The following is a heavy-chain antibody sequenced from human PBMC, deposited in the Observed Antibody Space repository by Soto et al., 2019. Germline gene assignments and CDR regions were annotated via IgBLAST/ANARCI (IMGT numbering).Heavy chain of an antibody. Sequence: QVQLEQSGAEVKKPGASVKVSCKASGYTFNKYAMHWVRQAPGQGLEWMGWIHAGNGNTEYSQNFQGRVTITRDTSASTGYLELSSLTSKDTAVYYCARDPTSGWAAGTDYWGQGTLVTVSS. CDR1: GYTFNKYA. J-gene: IGHJ4*02. CDR2: IHAGNGNT. V-gene: IGHV1-3*01. CDR3: ARDPTSGWAAGTDY. D-gene: IGHD6-19*01.